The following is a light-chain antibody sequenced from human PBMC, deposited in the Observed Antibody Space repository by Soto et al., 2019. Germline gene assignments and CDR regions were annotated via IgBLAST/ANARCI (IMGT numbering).Light chain of an antibody. V-gene: IGKV1-5*01. CDR3: QQYNSYSGT. Sequence: DIQMTQSPSTLSASVGDRVTITFRASQSISSWLAWYQQKPGKAPKLLNYDASSLESGVPSRFSGSGSGTEFTLTISSLQPDDFATYYCQQYNSYSGTFGQGTKVEIK. CDR2: DAS. J-gene: IGKJ1*01. CDR1: QSISSW.